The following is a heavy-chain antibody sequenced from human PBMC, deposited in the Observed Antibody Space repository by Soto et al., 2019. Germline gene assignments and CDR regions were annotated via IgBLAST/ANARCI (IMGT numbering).Heavy chain of an antibody. Sequence: EVQLLESGGGLVQPGGSLRLSCAASGFTFSSNGMSWVRQAPGKGLEWVSGISGSGGTTNYADSVKGRCTISRDTAKNSLYLQMYSLRGEHTAVYYCAKDHCTVGGQGTTVTVS. CDR2: ISGSGGTT. D-gene: IGHD2-8*01. V-gene: IGHV3-23*01. CDR3: AKDHCTV. J-gene: IGHJ6*02. CDR1: GFTFSSNG.